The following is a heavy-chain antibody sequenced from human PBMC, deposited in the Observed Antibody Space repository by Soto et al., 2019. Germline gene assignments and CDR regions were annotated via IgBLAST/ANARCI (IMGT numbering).Heavy chain of an antibody. CDR3: ASLGVGDWANYYYYYGMDV. J-gene: IGHJ6*02. V-gene: IGHV3-23*01. CDR1: GLTFSNYA. Sequence: EVRLLESGGGLVKPGGSLRLSCATSGLTFSNYAMSWVRQAPGGGLEWVSSMSGSSSTTYYADSVKGRFTISRDRSKNTLFLQMNSLRAEDTAVYYCASLGVGDWANYYYYYGMDVWGQGTTVTVSS. D-gene: IGHD2-21*02. CDR2: MSGSSSTT.